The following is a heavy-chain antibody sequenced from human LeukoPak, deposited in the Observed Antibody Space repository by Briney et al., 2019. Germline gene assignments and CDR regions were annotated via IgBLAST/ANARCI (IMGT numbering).Heavy chain of an antibody. D-gene: IGHD3-22*01. CDR3: AREVGYYDSSGYYYNWFDP. Sequence: ASVKVSCKASGYTFTSYDIIWVRQATGQGLEWMGWMNPNSGNTGYAQKFQGRVTMTRNTSISTAYMELSSLRSEDTAVYYCAREVGYYDSSGYYYNWFDPWGQGTLVTVSS. J-gene: IGHJ5*02. V-gene: IGHV1-8*01. CDR2: MNPNSGNT. CDR1: GYTFTSYD.